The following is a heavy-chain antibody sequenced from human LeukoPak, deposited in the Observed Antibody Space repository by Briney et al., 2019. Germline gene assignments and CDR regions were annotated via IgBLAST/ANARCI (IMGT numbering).Heavy chain of an antibody. J-gene: IGHJ5*02. V-gene: IGHV3-30*02. CDR1: GFTFSSYG. CDR2: IRYDGSNK. CDR3: ALTVTTVKATRDWFDP. D-gene: IGHD4-17*01. Sequence: PGGSLRLSCAASGFTFSSYGMHWVRQAPGKGLERVAFIRYDGSNKYYADSVKVRFTISRDNSKNTLYLQMTSLRAEDPAVYYWALTVTTVKATRDWFDPWGQGTLVTVSS.